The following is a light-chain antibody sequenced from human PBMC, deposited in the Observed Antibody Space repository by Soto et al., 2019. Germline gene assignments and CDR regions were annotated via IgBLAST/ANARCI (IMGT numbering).Light chain of an antibody. Sequence: QSALTQPASVSGSPGQSITISCTGTSGDVGAYNHVSWYQQHPGKAPKLMIYDVTNRPSGVSYRFSGSKSGNTASLTISGLQAEDEADYYCSSYINSNNVAVVFGGGTKLTVL. CDR3: SSYINSNNVAVV. V-gene: IGLV2-14*01. CDR1: SGDVGAYNH. J-gene: IGLJ2*01. CDR2: DVT.